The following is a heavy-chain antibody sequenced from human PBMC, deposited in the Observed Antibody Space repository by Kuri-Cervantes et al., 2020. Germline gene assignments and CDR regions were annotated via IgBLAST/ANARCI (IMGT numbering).Heavy chain of an antibody. CDR2: IYYSGST. J-gene: IGHJ6*02. CDR1: GGSISRGYYY. Sequence: SETLSLTCTVSGGSISRGYYYWSWIRQPPGKGLEWIGYIYYSGSTYYNPSLKSRLTISVDTSKNQFSLKLSSVTAADTAVYYCARESSYYYGSGSYKYYYGMDVWGQGTTVTVSS. D-gene: IGHD3-10*01. CDR3: ARESSYYYGSGSYKYYYGMDV. V-gene: IGHV4-30-4*01.